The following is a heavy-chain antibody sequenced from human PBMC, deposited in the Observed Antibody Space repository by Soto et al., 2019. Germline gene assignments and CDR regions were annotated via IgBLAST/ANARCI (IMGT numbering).Heavy chain of an antibody. J-gene: IGHJ4*02. Sequence: VQLVQSGAEVKKPGSSVKVSCKASGGTFSSYTISWVRQAPGQGLEWMGRIIPILGIANYAQKFQGRVTINAAKTTSTAYMELSSLRSEDTAVYYCRRVEFGGDAGDIVVVPAAPDYWGQGALVTVSS. CDR2: IIPILGIA. CDR3: RRVEFGGDAGDIVVVPAAPDY. V-gene: IGHV1-69*02. D-gene: IGHD2-2*01. CDR1: GGTFSSYT.